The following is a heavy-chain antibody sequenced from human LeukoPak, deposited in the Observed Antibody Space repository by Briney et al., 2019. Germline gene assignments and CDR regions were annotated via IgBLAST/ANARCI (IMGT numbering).Heavy chain of an antibody. J-gene: IGHJ5*02. V-gene: IGHV4-39*01. CDR1: GGSISSSSYY. Sequence: SETLSLTCTVSGGSISSSSYYWGWIRQPPGKGLEWIGSIYYSGSTYYNPSLKSRVTISVDTSKNQFSLKLSSVTAADTAVHYCARGRWLVLRHLSNNWFDPWGQGTLVTVSS. CDR3: ARGRWLVLRHLSNNWFDP. D-gene: IGHD6-19*01. CDR2: IYYSGST.